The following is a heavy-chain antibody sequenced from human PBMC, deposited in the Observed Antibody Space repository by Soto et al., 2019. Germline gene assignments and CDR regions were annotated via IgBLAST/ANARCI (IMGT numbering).Heavy chain of an antibody. D-gene: IGHD3-10*01. V-gene: IGHV4-30-2*01. CDR3: ARVWFGESSWFDP. CDR2: ICHSGNT. Sequence: QLQLHESGSGQVKHSQTLCLTCTVSGGSISIDGYCWSWIRLPPGQGLEWIGYICHSGNTYYNPSLKSRVTTSLDRSKNQFSLNLSSVTAADTAVYYCARVWFGESSWFDPWGQGTLVTVSS. J-gene: IGHJ5*02. CDR1: GGSISIDGYC.